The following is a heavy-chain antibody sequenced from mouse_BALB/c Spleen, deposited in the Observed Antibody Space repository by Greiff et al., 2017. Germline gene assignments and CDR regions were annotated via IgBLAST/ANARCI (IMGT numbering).Heavy chain of an antibody. V-gene: IGHV1-9*01. D-gene: IGHD1-1*01. CDR1: GYTFSSYW. CDR2: ILPGSGST. Sequence: QVQLQQSGAELMKPGASVKISCKATGYTFSSYWIEWVKQRPGHGLEWIGEILPGSGSTNYNEKFKGKATFTADTSSNTAYMQLSSLTSEDSAVYYCARRRGLRSFFFDYWGQGTTLTVSS. CDR3: ARRRGLRSFFFDY. J-gene: IGHJ2*01.